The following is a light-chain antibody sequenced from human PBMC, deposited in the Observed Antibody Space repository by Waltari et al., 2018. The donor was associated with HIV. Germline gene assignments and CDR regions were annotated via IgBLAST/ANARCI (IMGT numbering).Light chain of an antibody. CDR2: SND. CDR3: ATWDDSLNGWV. V-gene: IGLV1-44*01. CDR1: SSNIGSNT. J-gene: IGLJ3*02. Sequence: QSVLTQPPSASGTPGPRVPISCSGSSSNIGSNTVSWYHQVPGTAPKVLIYSNDDRPSGVPDRFSGSKSGTSASLAISGLQSEDEADYYCATWDDSLNGWVFGGGTKVTVL.